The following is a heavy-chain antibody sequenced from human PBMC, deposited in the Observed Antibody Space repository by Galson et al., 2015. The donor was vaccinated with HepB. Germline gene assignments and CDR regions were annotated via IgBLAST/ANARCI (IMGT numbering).Heavy chain of an antibody. CDR1: GYSFTGYH. D-gene: IGHD7-27*01. Sequence: SVKVSCKASGYSFTGYHFHWVRQAPGQGLEWMGWIDPNSGGTNYAQKFQGRVAMTRDTSISTAYMELSGLRSDDTAVYFCARVLSGASSYSASDIWGQGTVVTVSS. V-gene: IGHV1-2*02. CDR2: IDPNSGGT. CDR3: ARVLSGASSYSASDI. J-gene: IGHJ3*02.